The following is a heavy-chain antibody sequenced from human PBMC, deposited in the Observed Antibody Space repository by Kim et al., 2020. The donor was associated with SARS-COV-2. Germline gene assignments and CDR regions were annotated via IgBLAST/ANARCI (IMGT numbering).Heavy chain of an antibody. V-gene: IGHV3-23*01. J-gene: IGHJ4*02. CDR3: AKDSPVLSL. Sequence: GGSLRLSCAASGFTFSSPGMSWVRQAPGKGLEWVSAITVSGAGTYYADSVKGRFTISRDNSKSTLHLQMDSLRAEDTAIYYCAKDSPVLSLWGQGTLVTVSS. CDR1: GFTFSSPG. CDR2: ITVSGAGT.